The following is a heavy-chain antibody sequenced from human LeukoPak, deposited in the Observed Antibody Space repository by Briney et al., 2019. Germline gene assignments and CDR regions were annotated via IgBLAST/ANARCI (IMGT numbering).Heavy chain of an antibody. CDR3: ARKPRRRYNWFDP. J-gene: IGHJ5*02. CDR2: IKQDGSEK. CDR1: GFTFRSYF. Sequence: PGGSLRLSCAASGFTFRSYFMHWVRQAPGKGLEWVANIKQDGSEKYYVDSVKGRFTISRDNAKNSLYLQMNSLRAEDTAVYYCARKPRRRYNWFDPWGQGTLVTVSS. V-gene: IGHV3-7*03.